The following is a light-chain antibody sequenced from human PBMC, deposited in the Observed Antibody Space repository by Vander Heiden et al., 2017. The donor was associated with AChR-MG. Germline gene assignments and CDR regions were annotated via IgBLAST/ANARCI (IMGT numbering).Light chain of an antibody. Sequence: QLVLTQSPSASAPLGASVHLTCTLISGHRNYASAWHQQQPQRGPRYLMKVNMDGSHNKGDGIPDRFSGSSSGAERYLIISRLQSEDEGDYYCQTWGTGIQMVFGGGTKVTV. CDR1: SGHRNYA. CDR2: VNMDGSH. CDR3: QTWGTGIQMV. J-gene: IGLJ2*01. V-gene: IGLV4-69*01.